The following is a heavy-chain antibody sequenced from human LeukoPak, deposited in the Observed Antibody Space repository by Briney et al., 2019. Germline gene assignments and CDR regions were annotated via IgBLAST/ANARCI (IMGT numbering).Heavy chain of an antibody. CDR2: IYYSGST. CDR1: GGSISSYY. J-gene: IGHJ3*02. D-gene: IGHD3-22*01. Sequence: PSETLSLTCTVSGGSISSYYWSWIRQPPGGGLEWIGYIYYSGSTNYNPSLKSRVTISVDTSKNQFSLKLSSVTAADTAVYYCARDPGPDYYDSSGYYSLNAFDIWGQGTMVTVSS. CDR3: ARDPGPDYYDSSGYYSLNAFDI. V-gene: IGHV4-59*01.